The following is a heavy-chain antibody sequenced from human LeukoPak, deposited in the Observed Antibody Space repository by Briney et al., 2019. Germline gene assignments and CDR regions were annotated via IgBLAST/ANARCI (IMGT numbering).Heavy chain of an antibody. CDR3: ARDGTAAGLYFDL. D-gene: IGHD6-13*01. Sequence: AGGSLRLSCAVSGFTFSSYWMNWVRQAPGKGLEWVASIRQDGGEKSYVDSVKGRFTISTDNTKNSLYLQINSLRAEGTAVYYCARDGTAAGLYFDLWGQGTLVTVSS. CDR1: GFTFSSYW. V-gene: IGHV3-7*01. CDR2: IRQDGGEK. J-gene: IGHJ4*01.